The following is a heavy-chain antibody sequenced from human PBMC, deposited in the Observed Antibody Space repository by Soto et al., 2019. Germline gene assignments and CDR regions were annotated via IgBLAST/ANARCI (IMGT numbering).Heavy chain of an antibody. CDR3: ASPRIGADSSGYLDPFYFYGMDA. CDR1: GSPIRTSNW. D-gene: IGHD3-22*01. CDR2: IYHSGST. J-gene: IGHJ6*04. Sequence: SEPLSRTSINSGSPIRTSNWRSWRRQPPGRGLEWIGEIYHSGSTNYNRSLKSRVTISVDTSKNHISLKLSSVTASDTAVYYGASPRIGADSSGYLDPFYFYGMDASG. V-gene: IGHV4-4*02.